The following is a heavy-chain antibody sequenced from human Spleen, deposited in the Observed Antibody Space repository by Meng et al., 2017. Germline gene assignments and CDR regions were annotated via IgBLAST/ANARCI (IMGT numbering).Heavy chain of an antibody. V-gene: IGHV4-34*01. Sequence: QGLLQQWGDGLLKPSEPLSLTVAVSGGSSSDYDWSWIRQPTGKGLEWIGEINHSGSTNYNPSLESRATISVDTSQNNFSLKLSSVTAADSAVYYCARGPTTMAHDFDYWGQGTLVTVSS. CDR3: ARGPTTMAHDFDY. CDR1: GGSSSDYD. J-gene: IGHJ4*02. D-gene: IGHD4-11*01. CDR2: INHSGST.